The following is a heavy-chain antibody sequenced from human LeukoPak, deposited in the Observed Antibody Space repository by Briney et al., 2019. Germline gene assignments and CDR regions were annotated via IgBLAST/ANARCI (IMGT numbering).Heavy chain of an antibody. CDR3: ATAVAGRNPYYYYYYMDV. V-gene: IGHV1-2*02. CDR1: GYTFTGYY. D-gene: IGHD6-19*01. J-gene: IGHJ6*03. CDR2: INPNSGGT. Sequence: ASVKVSCKASGYTFTGYYMHWVRQAPGQGLGWMGWINPNSGGTNYAQKFQGRVTMTRDTSISTAYMELSRLRSDDTAVYYCATAVAGRNPYYYYYYMDVWGKGTTVTVSS.